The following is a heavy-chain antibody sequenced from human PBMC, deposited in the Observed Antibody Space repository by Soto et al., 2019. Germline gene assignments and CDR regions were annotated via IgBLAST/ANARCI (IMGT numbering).Heavy chain of an antibody. CDR3: ARGLSDSMGYYFDY. Sequence: PSETLSLTCAVSGGSISSGGYSWSWSRQPPGKGLEWVGYIYNSGSTYYNPSLKSRVTISVDWYKNQFSLKLSSVTAADTAVYCCARGLSDSMGYYFDYLGQGTLVTVSS. J-gene: IGHJ4*02. D-gene: IGHD3-22*01. CDR1: GGSISSGGYS. V-gene: IGHV4-30-2*01. CDR2: IYNSGST.